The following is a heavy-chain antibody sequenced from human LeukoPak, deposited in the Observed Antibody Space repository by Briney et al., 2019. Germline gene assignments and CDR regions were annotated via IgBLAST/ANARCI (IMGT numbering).Heavy chain of an antibody. CDR2: ISPSGGST. CDR3: TRTYYYDSSGYYYGRDAFDI. CDR1: GYTFTSYG. V-gene: IGHV1-46*01. D-gene: IGHD3-22*01. J-gene: IGHJ3*02. Sequence: ASVKVSCKASGYTFTSYGISWVRQAPGQGLEWMGIISPSGGSTSYAQKFQGRVTMTRDTSTSTVYMELSSLRSEDTAVYYCTRTYYYDSSGYYYGRDAFDIWGQGTMVTVSS.